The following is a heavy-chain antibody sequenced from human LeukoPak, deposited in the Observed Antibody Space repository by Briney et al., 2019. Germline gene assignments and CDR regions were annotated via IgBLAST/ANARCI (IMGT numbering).Heavy chain of an antibody. V-gene: IGHV1-18*01. D-gene: IGHD3-10*01. Sequence: ASVKVSCKASGYTFTSYGISWVRQAPGQGLEWMGWISAYNGNTNYAQKLQGRVTMTTDTSTSTAYMELRSLRSDDTAVYYCARDPGQMVRGVIASYYYYCYMDVWGKGTTVTVSS. J-gene: IGHJ6*03. CDR3: ARDPGQMVRGVIASYYYYCYMDV. CDR1: GYTFTSYG. CDR2: ISAYNGNT.